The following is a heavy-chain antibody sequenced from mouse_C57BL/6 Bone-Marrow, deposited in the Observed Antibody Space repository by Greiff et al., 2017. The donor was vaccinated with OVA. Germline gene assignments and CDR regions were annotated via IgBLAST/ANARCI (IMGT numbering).Heavy chain of an antibody. CDR1: GYAFSSSW. D-gene: IGHD1-1*01. J-gene: IGHJ3*01. Sequence: VKLMESGPELVKPGASVKISCKASGYAFSSSWMNWVKQRPGKGLEWIGRIYPGDGDTNYNGKFKGKATLTADKSSSTAYMQLSSLTSEDSAVYCCAREGGYYYGPWFAYWGQGTLVTVSA. CDR3: AREGGYYYGPWFAY. V-gene: IGHV1-82*01. CDR2: IYPGDGDT.